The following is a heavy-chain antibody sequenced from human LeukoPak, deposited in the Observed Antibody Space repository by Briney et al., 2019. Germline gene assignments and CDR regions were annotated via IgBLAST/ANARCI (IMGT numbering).Heavy chain of an antibody. J-gene: IGHJ5*02. CDR2: ISSSSSTI. CDR1: GFTFSSYE. V-gene: IGHV3-48*02. CDR3: ARDLYDTMVRGVVTGA. D-gene: IGHD3-10*01. Sequence: GGSLRLSCAASGFTFSSYEMNWVRQAPGKGLEWVSYISSSSSTIYYADSVKGRFTISRDNAKNSLYLQMNSLRDEDTAVYYCARDLYDTMVRGVVTGAWGQGTLVTVSS.